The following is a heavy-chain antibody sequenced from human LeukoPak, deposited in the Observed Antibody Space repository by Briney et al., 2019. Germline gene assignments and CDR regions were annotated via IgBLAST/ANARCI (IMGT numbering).Heavy chain of an antibody. CDR1: GFTFSSYD. D-gene: IGHD5-12*01. CDR2: IGTAGDT. V-gene: IGHV3-13*01. Sequence: PGGSLRLSCAASGFTFSSYDMHWVRQATGKGLEWVSAIGTAGDTYYPGSVKGRFTISRENAKNYLYLQMNSLRAGDTAVYYCARVLSGYDSADYWGQGTLVTVSS. J-gene: IGHJ4*02. CDR3: ARVLSGYDSADY.